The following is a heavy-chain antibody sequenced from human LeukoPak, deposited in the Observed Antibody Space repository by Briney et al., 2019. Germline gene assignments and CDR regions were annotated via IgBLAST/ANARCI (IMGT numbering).Heavy chain of an antibody. CDR3: AKSPRVVGATTLGWFDY. V-gene: IGHV3-30*18. J-gene: IGHJ4*02. D-gene: IGHD1-26*01. Sequence: GGSLRLSCAGSGFTFSSFGMHWVRQAPGKGLEWVAVISYDGSNKYYADSVKGRFTISRDNSKNTLYLQMNSLRAEDTAVYYCAKSPRVVGATTLGWFDYWGQGTLVTVSS. CDR1: GFTFSSFG. CDR2: ISYDGSNK.